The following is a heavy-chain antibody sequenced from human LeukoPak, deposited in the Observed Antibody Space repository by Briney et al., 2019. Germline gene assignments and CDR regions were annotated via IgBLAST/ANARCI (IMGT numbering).Heavy chain of an antibody. CDR3: ARLDASGLDY. J-gene: IGHJ4*02. D-gene: IGHD6-19*01. Sequence: ASVKVSCKTSGYTFTDYYMHRVRQAPGQGLEWMGWINPNSGGTNYAQKFQGRVTMTRDTSISTAHMELSSLRSDDTAVYYCARLDASGLDYWGQGTLVTVSS. CDR1: GYTFTDYY. CDR2: INPNSGGT. V-gene: IGHV1-2*02.